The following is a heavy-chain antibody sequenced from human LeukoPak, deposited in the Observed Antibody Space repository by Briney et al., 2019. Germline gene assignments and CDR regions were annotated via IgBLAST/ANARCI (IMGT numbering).Heavy chain of an antibody. J-gene: IGHJ4*02. V-gene: IGHV1-2*02. CDR3: ACHFDWLFQFDY. CDR1: GYTFTGYY. Sequence: GASVKVSCKASGYTFTGYYMHWVRQAPGQGLEWMGWINPNSGGTNYAQEFQGRVTMTRDTSISTAYMELSRLRSDDTAVYYCACHFDWLFQFDYWGQGTLVTVSS. CDR2: INPNSGGT. D-gene: IGHD3-9*01.